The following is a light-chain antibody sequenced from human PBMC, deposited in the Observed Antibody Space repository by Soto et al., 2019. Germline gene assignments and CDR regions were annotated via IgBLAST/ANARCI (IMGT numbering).Light chain of an antibody. CDR1: QSVFSS. Sequence: EIGMTQPADTLSVSPGERATLSCRASQSVFSSLAWYQQKPGQAPRLLIYGAATRATGIPARFSGSGSGTEFTLTISRLEPEDFAVYYCQQYGSSGTFGQGTKVDIK. V-gene: IGKV3-15*01. CDR3: QQYGSSGT. J-gene: IGKJ1*01. CDR2: GAA.